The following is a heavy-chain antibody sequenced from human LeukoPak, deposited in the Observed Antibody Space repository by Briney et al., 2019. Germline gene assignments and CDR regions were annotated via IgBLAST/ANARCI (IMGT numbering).Heavy chain of an antibody. J-gene: IGHJ2*01. CDR1: GFSFRDYT. CDR3: AREVPYGYYYDSSWYFDL. CDR2: ISSSSSYI. D-gene: IGHD3-22*01. V-gene: IGHV3-21*01. Sequence: PGGSLRLSCAASGFSFRDYTMNWVRQAPGQGLEWLASISSSSSYIYFANSVRGRFTISRDNAKNSLYLQMNSLRAEDTAAYYCAREVPYGYYYDSSWYFDLWGRGTLVTVSS.